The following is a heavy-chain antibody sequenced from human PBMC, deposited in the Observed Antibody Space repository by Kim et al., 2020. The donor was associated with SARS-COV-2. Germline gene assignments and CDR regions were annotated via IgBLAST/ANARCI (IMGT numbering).Heavy chain of an antibody. CDR2: IIPIFGTA. D-gene: IGHD4-4*01. CDR1: GGTFSSYA. Sequence: SVKVSCKASGGTFSSYAISWVRQAPGQGLEWMGGIIPIFGTANYAQKFQGRVTITADESTSTAYMELSSLRSEDTAVYYCARFRPTAVTAHAYYYYYGMDVWGQGTTVTVSS. V-gene: IGHV1-69*13. CDR3: ARFRPTAVTAHAYYYYYGMDV. J-gene: IGHJ6*02.